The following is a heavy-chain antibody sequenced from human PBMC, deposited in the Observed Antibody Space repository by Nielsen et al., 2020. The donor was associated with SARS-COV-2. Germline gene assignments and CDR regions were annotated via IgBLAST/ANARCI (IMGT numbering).Heavy chain of an antibody. CDR3: ARGGGIGGADFDY. D-gene: IGHD6-19*01. V-gene: IGHV1-46*01. Sequence: ASVKVSCKASGYTFTSNFLHWVRQAPGQGLEWMGMINPSDSGTTYAQKFQVRVKMTRDTSTNTISMELSSLRSEDTAVYYCARGGGIGGADFDYWGQGTLVTVSS. J-gene: IGHJ4*02. CDR2: INPSDSGT. CDR1: GYTFTSNF.